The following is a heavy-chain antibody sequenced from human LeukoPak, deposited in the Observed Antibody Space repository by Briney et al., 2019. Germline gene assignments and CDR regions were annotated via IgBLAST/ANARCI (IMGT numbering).Heavy chain of an antibody. CDR2: ISAYNGNI. V-gene: IGHV1-18*01. Sequence: ASVKVSCKASGYTFISYGITWVRQAPGQGLEWLGWISAYNGNIDYAQKLQGRVTLTTDTSTGTAYMEVRSLRSDDTAVYYCASMSGYYPSYYFDYWGQGTLVTVSS. J-gene: IGHJ4*02. CDR1: GYTFISYG. D-gene: IGHD3-3*01. CDR3: ASMSGYYPSYYFDY.